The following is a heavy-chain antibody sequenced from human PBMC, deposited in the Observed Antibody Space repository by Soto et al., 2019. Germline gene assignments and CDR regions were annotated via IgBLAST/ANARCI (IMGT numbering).Heavy chain of an antibody. J-gene: IGHJ6*02. CDR1: GYTFTSYG. V-gene: IGHV1-18*01. Sequence: QVQLVQSGAEVKKPGASVKVSCKASGYTFTSYGISWVRQAPGQGLEWMGWISAYNGNTNYAQKLQGRVTMTTDTSTSTAYMELRSLRSDDTAVYYCARDNYIVVVPAALGYYYGMDVWGQGTTVTVSS. D-gene: IGHD2-2*01. CDR2: ISAYNGNT. CDR3: ARDNYIVVVPAALGYYYGMDV.